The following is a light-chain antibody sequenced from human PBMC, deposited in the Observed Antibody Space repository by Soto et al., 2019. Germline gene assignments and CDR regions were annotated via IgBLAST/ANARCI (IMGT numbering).Light chain of an antibody. CDR3: CSYAGSYSYA. V-gene: IGLV2-11*01. J-gene: IGLJ1*01. CDR2: DVN. CDR1: SSDVGGFNS. Sequence: QSALTQPRSVPGSPGQSVTISCTGTSSDVGGFNSVSWYQQHPGKAPKLMIYDVNKRPSGVPDRFSGSKSGSTASLTISGLPAEDEADYYCCSYAGSYSYAFATGTKVTVL.